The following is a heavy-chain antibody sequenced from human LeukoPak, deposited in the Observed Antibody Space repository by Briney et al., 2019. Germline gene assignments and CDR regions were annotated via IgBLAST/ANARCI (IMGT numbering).Heavy chain of an antibody. CDR3: ARTAGWSYGFDY. CDR2: IYYTGAT. J-gene: IGHJ4*02. V-gene: IGHV4-31*03. CDR1: GGSISSGGYY. Sequence: SETLSLTCTVSGGSISSGGYYWTWIRQYPGKGLEWIGYIYYTGATYYNPSLQSRVTISGDTSKNQFSLKLSSVTAADTDVYYCARTAGWSYGFDYWGQGTLVTVSS. D-gene: IGHD5-18*01.